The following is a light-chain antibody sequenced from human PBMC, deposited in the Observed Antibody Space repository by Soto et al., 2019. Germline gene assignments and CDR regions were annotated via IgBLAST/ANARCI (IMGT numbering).Light chain of an antibody. CDR3: SSYTTAGTYV. CDR1: SSDIGTYNY. V-gene: IGLV2-14*01. CDR2: HVS. J-gene: IGLJ1*01. Sequence: QSVLTQPASVSGSPRQSITISCIGTSSDIGTYNYVAWYQQHPAKTPKLIIYHVSYRPSGVSNRFSGSNSGNTASLTISGLQAEDEADYYCSSYTTAGTYVFGTGTKVTVL.